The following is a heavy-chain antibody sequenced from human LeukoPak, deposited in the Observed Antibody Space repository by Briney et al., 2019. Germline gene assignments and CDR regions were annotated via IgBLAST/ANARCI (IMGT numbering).Heavy chain of an antibody. CDR3: ARDSGYCSSDSCNSYYGMDV. J-gene: IGHJ6*02. D-gene: IGHD2-2*01. V-gene: IGHV1-18*01. Sequence: ASVKVSCKASGYTFTSYGVSWVRQAPGQGLEWMGWINVYDSNTKYGQDLQGRVTMTTDTSTSTAYMELRSLGSDDTAVYYCARDSGYCSSDSCNSYYGMDVWGQGTTVTVSS. CDR1: GYTFTSYG. CDR2: INVYDSNT.